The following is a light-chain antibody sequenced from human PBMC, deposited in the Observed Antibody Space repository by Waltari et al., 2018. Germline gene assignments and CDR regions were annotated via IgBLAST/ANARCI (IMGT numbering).Light chain of an antibody. CDR3: QHCKTSFRT. V-gene: IGKV1-5*03. Sequence: DIQMTQSPSTLSASVGVRVTITCRASQNISPWLAWHQQKPGKAPRLLIYKTSSLESGVPSRFSGSGSGTEFTLTISSLQPDDFATYYCQHCKTSFRTFGQGTRVEIK. J-gene: IGKJ1*01. CDR2: KTS. CDR1: QNISPW.